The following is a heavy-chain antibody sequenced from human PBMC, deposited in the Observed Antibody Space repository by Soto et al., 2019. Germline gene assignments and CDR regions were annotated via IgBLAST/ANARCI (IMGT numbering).Heavy chain of an antibody. D-gene: IGHD3-3*01. CDR1: AGSISSSNW. J-gene: IGHJ6*02. Sequence: PYETLSLTCAASAGSISSSNWWNWVRQPPGKGLEWIGEMYHSGSTNYNPSLKSRVTISVDKSKNQFSLKLSSVTAADTAVYDCARVCGDRVGVGVVSFYYYYYGMDVWGQGTTVTVSS. CDR3: ARVCGDRVGVGVVSFYYYYYGMDV. V-gene: IGHV4-4*02. CDR2: MYHSGST.